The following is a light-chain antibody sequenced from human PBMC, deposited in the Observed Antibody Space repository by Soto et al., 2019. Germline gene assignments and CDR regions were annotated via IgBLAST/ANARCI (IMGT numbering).Light chain of an antibody. Sequence: EIVMTQSPATLSVSPGERVTLSCRASQSVNSNYLAWYQQKPGQAPRLLIYGASSRATGIPDRFSGTGSETDFTLTISRLEPEDFAVYYCQQYDNSPITFGQGTRLENK. V-gene: IGKV3-20*01. CDR2: GAS. J-gene: IGKJ5*01. CDR3: QQYDNSPIT. CDR1: QSVNSNY.